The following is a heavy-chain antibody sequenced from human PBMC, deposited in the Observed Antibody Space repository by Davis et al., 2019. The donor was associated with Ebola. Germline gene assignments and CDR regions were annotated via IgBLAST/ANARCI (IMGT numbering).Heavy chain of an antibody. Sequence: AGSLRLSCAASGLTLSSFAIHWVRQAPGKGLQWVAVISHDGGNKYYADSVTGRFTISRDNSNNTVYLQMHSLRTEDTAVYHCAPFGYPLGQRYHMDVWGNGTTVTVSS. D-gene: IGHD5-18*01. CDR1: GLTLSSFA. CDR3: APFGYPLGQRYHMDV. J-gene: IGHJ6*03. V-gene: IGHV3-30-3*01. CDR2: ISHDGGNK.